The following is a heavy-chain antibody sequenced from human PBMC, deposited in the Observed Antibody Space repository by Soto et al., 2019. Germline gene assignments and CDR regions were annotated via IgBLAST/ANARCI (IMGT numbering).Heavy chain of an antibody. CDR2: IYYSGST. V-gene: IGHV4-59*01. Sequence: SETLSLTCTVSGGSISSYYWSWIRQPPGKGLEWIGYIYYSGSTNYNPSLKSRVTISVDTSKNQFSLKLSSVTAADTAVYYCARDYGDYADNTWFEPWGQGTLVTVSS. CDR3: ARDYGDYADNTWFEP. D-gene: IGHD4-17*01. J-gene: IGHJ5*02. CDR1: GGSISSYY.